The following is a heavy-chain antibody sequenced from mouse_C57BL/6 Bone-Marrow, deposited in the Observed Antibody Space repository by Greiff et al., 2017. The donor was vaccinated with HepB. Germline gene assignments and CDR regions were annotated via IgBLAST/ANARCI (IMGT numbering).Heavy chain of an antibody. CDR2: ISNGGGST. Sequence: EVKLVESGGGLVQPGGSLKLSCAASGFTFSDYYMYWVRQTPEKRLEWVAYISNGGGSTYYPDTVKGRFTISRDNAKNTLYLQMSRLKSEDTAMYYCARHSADYDWFAYWGQGTLVTVSA. CDR3: ARHSADYDWFAY. D-gene: IGHD2-4*01. CDR1: GFTFSDYY. J-gene: IGHJ3*01. V-gene: IGHV5-12*01.